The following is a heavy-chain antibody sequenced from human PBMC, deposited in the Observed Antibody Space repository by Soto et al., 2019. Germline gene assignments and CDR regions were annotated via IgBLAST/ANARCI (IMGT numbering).Heavy chain of an antibody. V-gene: IGHV3-7*01. D-gene: IGHD1-26*01. CDR2: IKHDGSEK. Sequence: EVQLVESGGGLVHLGGSRRLSCAASGFTFSSYWMTWVRQAPGKGLEWVANIKHDGSEKYYVDSVKGRVTISRDNARNSVFLEMKSLRAEDTAVYSCVRDRSGSYLEGFDYWGQGTLVTVSS. J-gene: IGHJ4*02. CDR1: GFTFSSYW. CDR3: VRDRSGSYLEGFDY.